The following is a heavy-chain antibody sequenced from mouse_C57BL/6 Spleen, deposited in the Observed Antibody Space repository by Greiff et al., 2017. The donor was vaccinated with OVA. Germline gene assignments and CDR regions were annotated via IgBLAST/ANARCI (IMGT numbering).Heavy chain of an antibody. J-gene: IGHJ4*01. CDR1: GYSFTDYN. D-gene: IGHD1-1*01. CDR2: INPNYGTT. CDR3: ARRRNYGSSYAMDY. V-gene: IGHV1-39*01. Sequence: VHVKQSGPELVKPGASVKISCKASGYSFTDYNMNWVKQSNGKSLEWIGVINPNYGTTSYNQKFKGKATLTVDQSSSTAYMQLNSLTSEDSAVYYCARRRNYGSSYAMDYWGQGTSVTVSS.